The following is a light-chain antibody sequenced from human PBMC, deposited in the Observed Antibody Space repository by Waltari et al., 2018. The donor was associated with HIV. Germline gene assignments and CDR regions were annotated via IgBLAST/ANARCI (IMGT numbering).Light chain of an antibody. J-gene: IGLJ3*02. V-gene: IGLV1-47*01. CDR2: RNN. CDR1: TSNIGINF. CDR3: AAWDDSLSGWV. Sequence: QSVLTQPPSASGTPGQRVTISCSGSTSNIGINFVFWYQQLPGTPPKLLIHRNNQRPSGVTDRFSGSKSGTSASLAISGLRADDEADYYCAAWDDSLSGWVFGGGTKLTVL.